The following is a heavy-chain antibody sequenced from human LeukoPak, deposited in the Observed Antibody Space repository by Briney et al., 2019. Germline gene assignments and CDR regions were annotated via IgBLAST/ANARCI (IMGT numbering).Heavy chain of an antibody. V-gene: IGHV3-23*01. CDR1: GFTFSSYA. CDR2: ISGSGGST. J-gene: IGHJ4*01. D-gene: IGHD3-10*01. Sequence: GGSLRLSCAASGFTFSSYAMSWVRQAPGKGLEWVSAISGSGGSTYYADSVKGRFTISRDNSKNTLYLQMNSLRAGDTAVYYCAKEARGTMVRGVISPFDYWGQEPWSPSPQ. CDR3: AKEARGTMVRGVISPFDY.